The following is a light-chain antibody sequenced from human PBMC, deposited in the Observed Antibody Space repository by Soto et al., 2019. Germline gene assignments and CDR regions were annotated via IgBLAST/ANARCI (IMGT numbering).Light chain of an antibody. Sequence: QSALTQPASVSGSPGQSITISCTGTSSDVGNYIFVSWYRQHPGKAPKPMIYDINNRPSGVSNRFSGSKSGNTASLTISGLQAEDEADYYCVSYTASASYVFGTGTKVTV. J-gene: IGLJ1*01. V-gene: IGLV2-14*01. CDR2: DIN. CDR1: SSDVGNYIF. CDR3: VSYTASASYV.